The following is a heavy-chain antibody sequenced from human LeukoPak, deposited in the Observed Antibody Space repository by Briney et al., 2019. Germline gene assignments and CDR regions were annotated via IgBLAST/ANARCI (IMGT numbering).Heavy chain of an antibody. CDR2: IYYSGST. Sequence: SETLSLTCTVSGGSISSYYWSWIRHPPGKGLEWFGYIYYSGSTNYNPSLKSRVTISVDRSKNQFSLNLTSVTAADTAVYYCARDDSYASGNFAYWGQGTLVTVSS. J-gene: IGHJ4*02. CDR3: ARDDSYASGNFAY. D-gene: IGHD3-10*01. V-gene: IGHV4-59*12. CDR1: GGSISSYY.